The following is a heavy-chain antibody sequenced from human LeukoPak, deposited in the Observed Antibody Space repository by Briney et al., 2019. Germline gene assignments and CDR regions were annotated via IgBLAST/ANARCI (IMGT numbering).Heavy chain of an antibody. D-gene: IGHD6-19*01. CDR2: MNPNSGNT. CDR1: GCTFTSYD. Sequence: ASVKVSCKASGCTFTSYDINWVRQATGQGLEWMGWMNPNSGNTGYAQKFQGRVTITRNTSISTAYMELSSLRSEDTAVYYCARRAVAAKRGGPYYFDYWGQGTLVTVSS. V-gene: IGHV1-8*03. CDR3: ARRAVAAKRGGPYYFDY. J-gene: IGHJ4*02.